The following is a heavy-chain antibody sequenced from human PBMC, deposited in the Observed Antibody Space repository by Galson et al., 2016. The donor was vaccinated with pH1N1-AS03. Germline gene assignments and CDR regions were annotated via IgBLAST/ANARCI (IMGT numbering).Heavy chain of an antibody. D-gene: IGHD3-22*01. J-gene: IGHJ4*02. CDR3: ARGQGYNSGYFDTDY. CDR1: GFTFSSYG. V-gene: IGHV3-33*01. CDR2: IWYDGSNK. Sequence: SLRLSCAASGFTFSSYGTHWVRQTPGKGLEWVAVIWYDGSNKYYADSVKGRFTISRDNSKNTLYLQMSSLRAEDTAVYYCARGQGYNSGYFDTDYWGRGTLVTVSS.